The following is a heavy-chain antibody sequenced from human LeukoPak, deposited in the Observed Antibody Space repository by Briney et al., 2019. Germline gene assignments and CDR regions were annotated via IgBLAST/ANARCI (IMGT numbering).Heavy chain of an antibody. CDR1: GDSVSSNSAA. V-gene: IGHV6-1*01. J-gene: IGHJ4*02. CDR3: TSTGSGSSFDY. Sequence: SQTLSLTFAISGDSVSSNSAAWSWIRQSPSRGLEWLGRTYYRCKWYKDYAVFVKSRISINPDTSKNPLSLQLNSVTPEDTGVYYCTSTGSGSSFDYWGQGTLVTVSS. CDR2: TYYRCKWYK. D-gene: IGHD3-10*01.